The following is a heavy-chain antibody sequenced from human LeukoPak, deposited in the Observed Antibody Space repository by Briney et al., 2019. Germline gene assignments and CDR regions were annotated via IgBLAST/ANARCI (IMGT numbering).Heavy chain of an antibody. CDR1: GATFSSYA. CDR3: ATEAWDKRTGDY. V-gene: IGHV1-69*04. Sequence: GSSVKVSCKASGATFSSYAISWVRQAPGQGLEWMGRIIPILGIANYAQKFQGRVTITADKSTSTAYMELSSLRSEDTAVYYCATEAWDKRTGDYWGQGTLVTVSS. CDR2: IIPILGIA. J-gene: IGHJ4*02. D-gene: IGHD1-26*01.